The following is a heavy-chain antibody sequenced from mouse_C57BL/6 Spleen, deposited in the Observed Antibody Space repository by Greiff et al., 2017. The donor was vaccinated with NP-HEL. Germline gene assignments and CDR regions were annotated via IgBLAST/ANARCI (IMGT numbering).Heavy chain of an antibody. D-gene: IGHD1-1*01. V-gene: IGHV1-63*01. CDR3: ARSLYYGSSSYVDG. J-gene: IGHJ2*01. CDR2: IYPGGGYT. Sequence: QVQLKESGAELVRPGTSVKMSCKASGYTFTNYWIGWAKQRPGHGLEWIGDIYPGGGYTNYNEKFKGKATLTADNASSTPYMQFSSLTSDAAAIYYCARSLYYGSSSYVDGWGPGTTLTVAS. CDR1: GYTFTNYW.